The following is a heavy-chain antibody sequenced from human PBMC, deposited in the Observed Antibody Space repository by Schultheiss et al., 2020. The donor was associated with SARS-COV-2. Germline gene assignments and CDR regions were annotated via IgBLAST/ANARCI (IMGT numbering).Heavy chain of an antibody. V-gene: IGHV3-21*01. J-gene: IGHJ6*02. CDR1: GFTFSSYS. CDR2: ISSSSSYI. Sequence: GESLKISCAASGFTFSSYSMNWVRQAPGKGLEWVSSISSSSSYIYYADSVKGRFIISRDNAKNSLYLQMNSLRAEDTAVYYCAREKFTGYYYYGMDVWGQGTTVTVSS. CDR3: AREKFTGYYYYGMDV. D-gene: IGHD3-16*01.